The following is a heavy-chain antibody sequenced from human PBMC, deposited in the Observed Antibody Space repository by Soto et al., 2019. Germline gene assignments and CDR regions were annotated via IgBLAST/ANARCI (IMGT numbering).Heavy chain of an antibody. CDR2: IIPIFGTA. J-gene: IGHJ4*02. D-gene: IGHD2-15*01. Sequence: QVQLVQSGAEVKKPGSSVKVSCKASGGTFSSYAISWVRQAPGQGLEWMGGIIPIFGTANYAQKYQGRVTITAEESTGTADRELSSLRSEDTAVYYCARESRYCSGGSCYFLPGIDYWGQGTLVTVSS. V-gene: IGHV1-69*12. CDR3: ARESRYCSGGSCYFLPGIDY. CDR1: GGTFSSYA.